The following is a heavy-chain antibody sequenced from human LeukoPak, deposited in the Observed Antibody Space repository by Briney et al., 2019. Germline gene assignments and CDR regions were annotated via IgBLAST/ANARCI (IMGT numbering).Heavy chain of an antibody. CDR1: GGSVSSNIYY. J-gene: IGHJ4*02. CDR3: AREDSSGYLGY. D-gene: IGHD3-22*01. CDR2: IYYSGST. V-gene: IGHV4-61*01. Sequence: SETLSLTCTVSGGSVSSNIYYWNWIRQPPGKGLEWIGYIYYSGSTNYNPSLKSRVIISVDTSKNQFSLKLTSLTAADTAVYYCAREDSSGYLGYWGQGTLVTVSS.